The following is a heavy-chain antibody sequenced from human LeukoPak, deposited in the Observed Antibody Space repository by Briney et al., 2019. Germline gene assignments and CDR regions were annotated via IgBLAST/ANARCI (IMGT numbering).Heavy chain of an antibody. D-gene: IGHD1-26*01. CDR3: VRDRVGPDY. CDR2: ITDDATT. CDR1: GFSFSSYS. J-gene: IGHJ4*02. Sequence: PGGSLRLSCVASGFSFSSYSMNWVRQAPGTGLVWVSRITDDATTTYADSVKGRFTISRDNAKNTLYLQMNSLRAEDTAVYYCVRDRVGPDYWGQGTLVTVSS. V-gene: IGHV3-74*03.